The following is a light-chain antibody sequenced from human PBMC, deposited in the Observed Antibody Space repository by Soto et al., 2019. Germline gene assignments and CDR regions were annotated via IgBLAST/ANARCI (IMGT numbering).Light chain of an antibody. J-gene: IGLJ1*01. Sequence: QAVVTQPPSASGTPGQRVTISCSGSSSNIGSNYVYWYQQLPGTAPKLLIYRNNQRPSGVPDRFSGSKSGTSASLAIRGLRSEDEADYYCAAWDDSLSGPVFGTGTKLTVL. CDR2: RNN. V-gene: IGLV1-47*01. CDR1: SSNIGSNY. CDR3: AAWDDSLSGPV.